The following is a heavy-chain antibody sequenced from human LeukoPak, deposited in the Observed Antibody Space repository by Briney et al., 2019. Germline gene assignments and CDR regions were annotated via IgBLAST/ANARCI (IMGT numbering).Heavy chain of an antibody. CDR1: GFTFSSYE. CDR2: ISSSGSTI. CDR3: ARPSRPYRSSEYLQH. V-gene: IGHV3-48*03. D-gene: IGHD6-13*01. Sequence: PGGSLRLSCAASGFTFSSYEMNWVRQVPGKGLEWISYISSSGSTIYFADSVKGRFTISRDNAKNSLYLQMNSLRAEETAVYYCARPSRPYRSSEYLQHWGQGTLVIVSS. J-gene: IGHJ1*01.